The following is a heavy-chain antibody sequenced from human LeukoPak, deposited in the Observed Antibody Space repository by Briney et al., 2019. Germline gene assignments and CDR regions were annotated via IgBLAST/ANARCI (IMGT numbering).Heavy chain of an antibody. J-gene: IGHJ4*02. D-gene: IGHD5-18*01. V-gene: IGHV4-39*07. CDR2: MYYSGST. Sequence: SETLSLTSTVSGGSMSSSTYYWGWIRQPPGKGLGWIGSMYYSGSTNYNPSLKSRVTISEDKSKNQFSLKLTSVTAADTAVYYCRIRGYSYVLDYWGQGTLVTVSS. CDR1: GGSMSSSTYY. CDR3: RIRGYSYVLDY.